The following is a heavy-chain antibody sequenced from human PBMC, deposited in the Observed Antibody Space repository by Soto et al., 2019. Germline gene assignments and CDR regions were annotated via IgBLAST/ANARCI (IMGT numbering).Heavy chain of an antibody. CDR2: IKQDGSEK. V-gene: IGHV3-7*03. CDR1: GITFSNFW. J-gene: IGHJ3*02. CDR3: ARDFTDDGFDI. Sequence: GGSLRLSCAASGITFSNFWISWVRQAPWKGLEWVAKIKQDGSEKLYVGSVKGRFAVSRDNAKNSLYLQMNSLRAEDTAVYYCARDFTDDGFDIWGQGTMVTVSS.